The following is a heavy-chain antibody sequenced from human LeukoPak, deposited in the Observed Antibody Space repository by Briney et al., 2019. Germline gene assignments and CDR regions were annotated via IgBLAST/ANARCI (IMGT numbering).Heavy chain of an antibody. CDR3: ARAGFVPMVRGSLNMDV. J-gene: IGHJ6*03. D-gene: IGHD3-10*01. Sequence: GGSLRLSCAASGFTFSSYWMHWVRQAPGKGLVWVSRINSDGSSTGYADSVKGRFTISRDNAKNTLYLQMNSLRAEDTAVYYCARAGFVPMVRGSLNMDVWGKGTTVTISS. CDR1: GFTFSSYW. CDR2: INSDGSST. V-gene: IGHV3-74*01.